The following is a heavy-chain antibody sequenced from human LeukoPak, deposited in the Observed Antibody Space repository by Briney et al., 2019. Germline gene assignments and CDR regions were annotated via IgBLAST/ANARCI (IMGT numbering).Heavy chain of an antibody. CDR3: ARGREVYCSGGSCRGYFDH. V-gene: IGHV4-34*01. Sequence: SETLSLTCAVYGGSFSGYYWSWIRQPPGKGLEWIGEINHSGSTNYNPSLKSRVTISVDTSKNQFSLKLSSVTAADTAVYYCARGREVYCSGGSCRGYFDHWGQGTLVTVSS. CDR1: GGSFSGYY. J-gene: IGHJ4*02. D-gene: IGHD2-15*01. CDR2: INHSGST.